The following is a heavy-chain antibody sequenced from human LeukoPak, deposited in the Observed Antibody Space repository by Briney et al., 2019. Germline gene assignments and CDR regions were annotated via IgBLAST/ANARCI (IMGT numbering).Heavy chain of an antibody. V-gene: IGHV1-18*01. CDR2: ISAYNGNT. D-gene: IGHD3-10*01. Sequence: ASVKVSCKASGYTFTSYGISWVRQAPGQGLEWMGWISAYNGNTNYAQKLQGRVTMTTDTSTSTAYMEMRSLRSDDTAVYYWARDLVWFGELLPFDPWGQGTLVTVSS. CDR1: GYTFTSYG. J-gene: IGHJ5*02. CDR3: ARDLVWFGELLPFDP.